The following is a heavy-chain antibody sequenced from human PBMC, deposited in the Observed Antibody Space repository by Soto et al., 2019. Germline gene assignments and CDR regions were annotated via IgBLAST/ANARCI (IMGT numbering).Heavy chain of an antibody. CDR2: INPNSGGT. Sequence: ASVKVSCKASGGTFSSYAISWVRQAPGQGLEWMGGINPNSGGTNYAQKFQGRVTMTRDTSISTAYMEPSRLRSDDTAVYYCAREGRIADIVVVPAAMAIGHWFDPWGQGTLVTVSS. V-gene: IGHV1-2*02. D-gene: IGHD2-2*01. CDR1: GGTFSSYA. J-gene: IGHJ5*02. CDR3: AREGRIADIVVVPAAMAIGHWFDP.